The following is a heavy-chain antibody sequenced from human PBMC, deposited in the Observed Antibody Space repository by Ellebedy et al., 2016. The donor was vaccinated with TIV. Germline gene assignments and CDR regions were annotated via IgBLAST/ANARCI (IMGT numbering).Heavy chain of an antibody. CDR3: ARNVEWEVFDY. V-gene: IGHV3-7*04. J-gene: IGHJ4*02. CDR1: GFSITDYW. Sequence: GESLKISCEVSGFSITDYWINWVRQPPGKGLEWVASTKHNGNETFYVDSVKGRFTISRDNAKNTVYLQMNSLRVEDTAVYYCARNVEWEVFDYWGQGVLVIVSS. CDR2: TKHNGNET. D-gene: IGHD1-26*01.